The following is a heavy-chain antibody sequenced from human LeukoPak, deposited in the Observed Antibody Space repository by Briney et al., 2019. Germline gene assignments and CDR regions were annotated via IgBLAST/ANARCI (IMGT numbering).Heavy chain of an antibody. J-gene: IGHJ4*02. V-gene: IGHV4-34*01. CDR2: INHSGST. CDR1: GGSFSGYY. D-gene: IGHD1-1*01. CDR3: ARYNWNDVRFDY. Sequence: SETLSLTCAVYGGSFSGYYWTWIRQPPGKGLEWIGEINHSGSTNYNPSLKSRVTISVDTSKNQFSLKLSSVTAADTAVYYCARYNWNDVRFDYWGQGTLVTVSS.